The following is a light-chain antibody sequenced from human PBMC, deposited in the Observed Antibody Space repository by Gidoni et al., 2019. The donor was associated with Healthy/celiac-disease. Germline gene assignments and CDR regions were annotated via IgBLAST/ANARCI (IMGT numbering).Light chain of an antibody. Sequence: DIVMTQSPATLSASPGEGATLSCRASQSVSTNVAWYQQQRGQAPRLISSGASSRPPGISARFSGSGSGTEFSLSISSLESEDFAVYYCQQFDSWPLAFGPGT. CDR1: QSVSTN. V-gene: IGKV3-15*01. CDR2: GAS. CDR3: QQFDSWPLA. J-gene: IGKJ3*01.